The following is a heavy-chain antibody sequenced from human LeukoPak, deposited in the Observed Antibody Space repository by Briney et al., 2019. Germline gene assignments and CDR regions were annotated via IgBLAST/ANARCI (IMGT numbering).Heavy chain of an antibody. CDR2: INPNSGGT. Sequence: ASVKVSCKASGYTFTGYYMHWVRQTPGQGLEWMGWINPNSGGTNYAQKFQGRVTMTRDTSISTAYMELSRLRSDDTAVYYCARGGYYYGSGSYYNVGYWGQGTLVTVSS. CDR1: GYTFTGYY. CDR3: ARGGYYYGSGSYYNVGY. D-gene: IGHD3-10*01. J-gene: IGHJ4*02. V-gene: IGHV1-2*02.